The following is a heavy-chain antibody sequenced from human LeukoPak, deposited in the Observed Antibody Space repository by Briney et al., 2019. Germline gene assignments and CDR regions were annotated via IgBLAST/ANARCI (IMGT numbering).Heavy chain of an antibody. D-gene: IGHD1-26*01. V-gene: IGHV4-39*01. CDR2: IYYSGST. CDR3: AREYSGSYYGPLGY. CDR1: GGSISSSYYY. Sequence: SETLSLTCTVSGGSISSSYYYWGWIRQPPGKGLEWIGSIYYSGSTYYNPSLKSRVTISVDTSKNQFSLKLRSVTAADTAVYYCAREYSGSYYGPLGYWGQGTLVTVSS. J-gene: IGHJ4*02.